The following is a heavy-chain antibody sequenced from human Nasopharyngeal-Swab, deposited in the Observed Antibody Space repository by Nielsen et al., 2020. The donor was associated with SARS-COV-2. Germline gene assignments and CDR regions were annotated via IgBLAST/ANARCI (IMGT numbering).Heavy chain of an antibody. Sequence: WIRQPPGKGLEWVSYISSSGSTIYYADSVEGRFTISRDNAKNSLYLQMNSLRAEDTAVYYCARGSSSFDYWGQGTLVTVSS. CDR2: ISSSGSTI. J-gene: IGHJ4*02. CDR3: ARGSSSFDY. V-gene: IGHV3-11*04. D-gene: IGHD6-6*01.